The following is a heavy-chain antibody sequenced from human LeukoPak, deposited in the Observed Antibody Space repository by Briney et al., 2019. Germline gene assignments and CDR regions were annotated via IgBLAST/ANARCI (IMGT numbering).Heavy chain of an antibody. D-gene: IGHD5-18*01. Sequence: ASVKVSCKASGYAFTSYGISWVRQAPGQGLEWMGWISAYNGNTNYAQKLQGRVTMTTDTSTSTAYMELRSLRSDDTAVYYCARVGLSYSYGSFDYWGQGTLVTVSS. CDR3: ARVGLSYSYGSFDY. J-gene: IGHJ4*02. V-gene: IGHV1-18*01. CDR2: ISAYNGNT. CDR1: GYAFTSYG.